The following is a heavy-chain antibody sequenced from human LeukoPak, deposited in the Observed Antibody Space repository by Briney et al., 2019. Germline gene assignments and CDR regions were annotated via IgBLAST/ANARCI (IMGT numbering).Heavy chain of an antibody. CDR3: ARLVYDTSDYYHFDH. Sequence: SEPVSLTCTVSTGSMPTYYWSWIRQPPGKGLEWIGFISNSGITNYNPSRKSRITIAADTSKNQFSLKLSSVTAADTAVYYCARLVYDTSDYYHFDHWGQGTLVTVCS. J-gene: IGHJ4*02. CDR1: TGSMPTYY. D-gene: IGHD3-22*01. CDR2: ISNSGIT. V-gene: IGHV4-59*08.